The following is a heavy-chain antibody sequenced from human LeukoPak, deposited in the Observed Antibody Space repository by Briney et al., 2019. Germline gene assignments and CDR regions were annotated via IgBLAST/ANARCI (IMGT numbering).Heavy chain of an antibody. J-gene: IGHJ4*02. CDR3: TTGSSGWSFDY. CDR2: IKSKTDGGTT. CDR1: GFTVSNAW. V-gene: IGHV3-15*01. D-gene: IGHD6-19*01. Sequence: GGALRLSRAASGFTVSNAWMSWVRQAPGKGLEWVGRIKSKTDGGTTDYAAPVKGRFTISRDDSKNTLYLQMNSLKTEDTAVYYCTTGSSGWSFDYWGQGTLVTVSS.